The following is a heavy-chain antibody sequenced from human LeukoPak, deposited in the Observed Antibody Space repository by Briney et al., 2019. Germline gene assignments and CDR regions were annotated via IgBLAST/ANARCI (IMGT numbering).Heavy chain of an antibody. J-gene: IGHJ4*02. CDR2: IYYSGST. CDR1: GGSISSSSYY. D-gene: IGHD1-26*01. Sequence: SETLSLTCTVSGGSISSSSYYWGWIRQPPGKGLEWIGSIYYSGSTYYNPSLKSRVTISVDTSKNQFSLKLSSVTAADTAVYYCARLRGSYWDFDYWGQGTLVTVSS. CDR3: ARLRGSYWDFDY. V-gene: IGHV4-39*01.